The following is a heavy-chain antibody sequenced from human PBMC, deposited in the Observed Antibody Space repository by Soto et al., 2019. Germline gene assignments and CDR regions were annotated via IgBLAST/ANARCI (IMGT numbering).Heavy chain of an antibody. D-gene: IGHD3-22*01. CDR2: ISAYNGNT. CDR3: ATDPRYRYYYDISGYPTGYFDY. Sequence: QVQLVQSGAEVKKPGASVKVSCKASGYTFTSYGLSWVRQAPGQGLEWMGWISAYNGNTNYAQKLQGRVTMTTVTSSSTAYMDLSSLRSDDTAVYYCATDPRYRYYYDISGYPTGYFDYWGQGTLVTVSS. J-gene: IGHJ4*02. V-gene: IGHV1-18*01. CDR1: GYTFTSYG.